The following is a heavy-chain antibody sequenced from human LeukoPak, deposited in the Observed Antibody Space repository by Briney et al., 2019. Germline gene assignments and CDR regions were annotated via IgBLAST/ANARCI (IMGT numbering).Heavy chain of an antibody. CDR1: GGSISSSSYY. CDR2: IYYSGST. V-gene: IGHV4-39*01. J-gene: IGHJ4*02. CDR3: ARPDGSGSYYGSSFDY. Sequence: SETLSLTSTVSGGSISSSSYYWGWIRQPPGKGLEWIGSIYYSGSTYYNPSLKSRVTISVDTSKNQFSLKLSSVTAADTAVYYCARPDGSGSYYGSSFDYWGQGTLVTVSS. D-gene: IGHD3-10*01.